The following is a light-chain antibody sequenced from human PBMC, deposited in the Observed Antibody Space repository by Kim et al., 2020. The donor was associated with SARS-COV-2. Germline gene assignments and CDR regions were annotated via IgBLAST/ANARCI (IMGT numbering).Light chain of an antibody. CDR2: DAA. Sequence: WAPGERATRSCRASQRINSDLGWYQQMPGQAPRLLIWDAANRATGTPARFSGSGSGTDFTLTITSLEREDFAVYYCLQRHDWPLTFGGGTKVDIK. J-gene: IGKJ4*01. CDR1: QRINSD. CDR3: LQRHDWPLT. V-gene: IGKV3-11*01.